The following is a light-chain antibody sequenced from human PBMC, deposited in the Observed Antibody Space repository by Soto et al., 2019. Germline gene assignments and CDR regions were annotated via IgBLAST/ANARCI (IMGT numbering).Light chain of an antibody. CDR3: QQRSVWPLT. J-gene: IGKJ4*01. V-gene: IGKV3-11*01. CDR2: DAS. CDR1: QSVSNY. Sequence: VLTQSPATLSLSPGERATLSCRASQSVSNYLAWYQQRPGQAPRLLIYDASNRATGIPPTFSASGSGTYFTFTIISLEPLGFAVYYCQQRSVWPLTFGGGTEVEVK.